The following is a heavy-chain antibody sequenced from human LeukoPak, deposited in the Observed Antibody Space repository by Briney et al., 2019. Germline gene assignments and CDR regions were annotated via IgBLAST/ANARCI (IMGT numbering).Heavy chain of an antibody. D-gene: IGHD3-10*01. CDR2: IWYDGSNK. CDR3: ARDLTMVRTMLGY. Sequence: GGSLRLSCAASGFTFSSYGMHWVRQAPGKGLEWVAVIWYDGSNKYYADSVKGRFTISRDNSKNTPYLQMNSLRAEDTAVYYCARDLTMVRTMLGYWGQGTLVTVSS. CDR1: GFTFSSYG. J-gene: IGHJ4*02. V-gene: IGHV3-33*01.